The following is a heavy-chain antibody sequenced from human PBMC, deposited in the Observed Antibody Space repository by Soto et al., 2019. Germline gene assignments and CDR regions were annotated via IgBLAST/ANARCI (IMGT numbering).Heavy chain of an antibody. CDR1: GFTFSSYA. J-gene: IGHJ3*02. CDR3: AKNWDSTGYYPPDGFDI. CDR2: ISGSGGST. D-gene: IGHD3-22*01. Sequence: GGSLRLSCAASGFTFSSYAMSWVRQAPGKGLEWVSLISGSGGSTYYTDSVKGRFTISRDNSKNTLYLQMNGLRAEDTALYHCAKNWDSTGYYPPDGFDIWGQGTMVTVSS. V-gene: IGHV3-23*01.